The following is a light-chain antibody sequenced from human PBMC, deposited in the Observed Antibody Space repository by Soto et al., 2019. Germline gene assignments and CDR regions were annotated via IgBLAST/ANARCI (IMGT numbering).Light chain of an antibody. Sequence: EIVLTQSPDTLSLSPGERATLSCSVSQSVSSSYLAWYQQKPGQAPRLLIYGASSRATGIPDRFSGSGSGTDFTLTISRLEPEDFAVYYCQQYGSSPWTFGQGTKVDIK. J-gene: IGKJ1*01. CDR2: GAS. V-gene: IGKV3-20*01. CDR3: QQYGSSPWT. CDR1: QSVSSSY.